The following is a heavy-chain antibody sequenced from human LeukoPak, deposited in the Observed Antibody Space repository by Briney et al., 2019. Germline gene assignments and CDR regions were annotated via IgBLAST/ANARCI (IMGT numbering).Heavy chain of an antibody. V-gene: IGHV4-39*01. D-gene: IGHD1-14*01. CDR3: AKQTGLNR. Sequence: SETLSLTCTVSGGSISSTSYYWGWIRQPPGKGLEWIGNIYYSGSTYYNPSLKSRVTISLDTSKNQFSLELRSMTAADTAMYYCAKQTGLNRWSQRTLVTVSS. CDR2: IYYSGST. J-gene: IGHJ4*02. CDR1: GGSISSTSYY.